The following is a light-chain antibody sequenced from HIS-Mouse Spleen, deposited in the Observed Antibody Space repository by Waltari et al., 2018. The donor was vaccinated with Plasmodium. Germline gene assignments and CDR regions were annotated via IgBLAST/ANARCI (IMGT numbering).Light chain of an antibody. CDR1: SSDVGGYNY. Sequence: QSALTQPPSASGSPGPSVTISCTGTSSDVGGYNYVSWYQQHPGKAPTIMIYEVSKPPSGIPVRFSGSKSGHTASLTVSGLQAEDEADYYCSSYAGSNNLVFGGGTKLTVL. J-gene: IGLJ2*01. CDR3: SSYAGSNNLV. CDR2: EVS. V-gene: IGLV2-8*01.